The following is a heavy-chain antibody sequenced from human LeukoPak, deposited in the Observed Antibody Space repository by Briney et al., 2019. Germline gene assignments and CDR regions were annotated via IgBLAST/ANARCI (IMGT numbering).Heavy chain of an antibody. Sequence: SETLSLTCAVYGGSFSGYYWSWIRQPPGKGLEGIGEINHSGSTNYNPSLNTPVTISVDTSKNQFSLKLSSVTAADTAVYYCARKGPSVRYYYYYMDVWGKGTTVTVSS. D-gene: IGHD3-10*01. CDR1: GGSFSGYY. CDR3: ARKGPSVRYYYYYMDV. CDR2: INHSGST. J-gene: IGHJ6*03. V-gene: IGHV4-34*01.